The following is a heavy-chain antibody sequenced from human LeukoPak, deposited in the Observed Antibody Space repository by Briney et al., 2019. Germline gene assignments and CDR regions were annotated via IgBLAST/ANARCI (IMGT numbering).Heavy chain of an antibody. CDR2: VNRNGDGT. Sequence: GGSLRLSCAASGFTLGDYCISWVRQAPGKGLEWVAGVNRNGDGTAYGSSVKGRFTISRDNAKKSLVLQMDTLRAEDTARYYCVRGNSSPRGFFDYWGQGTLVTVSS. V-gene: IGHV3-20*04. CDR3: VRGNSSPRGFFDY. CDR1: GFTLGDYC. J-gene: IGHJ4*02. D-gene: IGHD2-2*01.